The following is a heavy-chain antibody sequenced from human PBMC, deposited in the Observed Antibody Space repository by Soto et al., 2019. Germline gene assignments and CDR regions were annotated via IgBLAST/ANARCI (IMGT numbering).Heavy chain of an antibody. J-gene: IGHJ6*02. CDR2: IFHAGST. CDR3: ARHNYYANHYNYGMEV. D-gene: IGHD2-8*01. CDR1: GGSVSSTNW. V-gene: IGHV4-4*02. Sequence: SETLYLTCTISGGSVSSTNWWRWVRQPPVKGLEWIGEIFHAGSTYYNPSLNSRLTISVDTSRNQFSLRLSSVMAADSAMYYCARHNYYANHYNYGMEVWGQGTPVTVSS.